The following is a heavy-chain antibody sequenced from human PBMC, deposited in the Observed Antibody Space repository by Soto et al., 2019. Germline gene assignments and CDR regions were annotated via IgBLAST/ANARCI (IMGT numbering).Heavy chain of an antibody. V-gene: IGHV3-15*07. CDR3: TTDRLVTLAFDY. D-gene: IGHD2-21*02. CDR2: IKSKTDGGTT. J-gene: IGHJ4*02. Sequence: EVQLVESGGGLVKPGGSLRLSCAASGFTFSNAWMNWVRQAPGKGLEWVGRIKSKTDGGTTDYAAPVKGRFTISRDDSKNTLYLQMNRLKTEDKAVYYCTTDRLVTLAFDYWGQGTLVTVSS. CDR1: GFTFSNAW.